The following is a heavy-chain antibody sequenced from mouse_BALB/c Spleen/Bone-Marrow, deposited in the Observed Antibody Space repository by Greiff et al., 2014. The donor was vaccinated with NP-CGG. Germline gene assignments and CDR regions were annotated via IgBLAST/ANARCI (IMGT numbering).Heavy chain of an antibody. CDR1: GYTFTSYY. D-gene: IGHD1-1*01. CDR3: ARDYYGSSSFAY. CDR2: IYPGNVNT. J-gene: IGHJ3*01. V-gene: IGHV1S56*01. Sequence: QVQLQQSGPELVKPGASVRISCKASGYTFTSYYIRWVKQRPGQGLEWIGWIYPGNVNTKYNKKFKGKATLTADKSSSTAYMQLSSLTSEDSAVYFCARDYYGSSSFAYWGQGTLVTVSA.